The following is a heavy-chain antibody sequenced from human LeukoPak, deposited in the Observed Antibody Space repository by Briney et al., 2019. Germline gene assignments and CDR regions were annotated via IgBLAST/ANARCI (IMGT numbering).Heavy chain of an antibody. Sequence: GASVKVSCKASGYTFTSNYMHWVRQAPGQGLEWMGIINPSGGSTSYAQKFQGRVTMTRDTSTSTVYMELSSLRSEDTAVYYCARDQVYYYDSSGYYFDYWGQGTLVTVSS. CDR1: GYTFTSNY. V-gene: IGHV1-46*01. CDR2: INPSGGST. D-gene: IGHD3-22*01. J-gene: IGHJ4*02. CDR3: ARDQVYYYDSSGYYFDY.